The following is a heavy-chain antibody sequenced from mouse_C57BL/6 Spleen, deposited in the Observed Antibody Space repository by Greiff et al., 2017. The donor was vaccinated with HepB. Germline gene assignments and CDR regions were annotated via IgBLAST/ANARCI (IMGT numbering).Heavy chain of an antibody. CDR1: GFSLTSYG. J-gene: IGHJ3*01. CDR3: ALISDGSSYGFAY. CDR2: IWGVGST. V-gene: IGHV2-6*01. D-gene: IGHD1-1*01. Sequence: VMLVESGPGLVAPSQSLSITCTVSGFSLTSYGVDWVRQSPGKGLEWLGVIWGVGSTNYNSALKSRLSISKDNSKSQVFLKMNSLQTDDTAMYYCALISDGSSYGFAYWGQGTLVTVSA.